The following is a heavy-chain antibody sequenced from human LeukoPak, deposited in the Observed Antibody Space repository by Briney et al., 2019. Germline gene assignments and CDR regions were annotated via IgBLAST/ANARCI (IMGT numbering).Heavy chain of an antibody. V-gene: IGHV3-73*01. CDR1: GFTFSGSA. D-gene: IGHD1-26*01. CDR3: TSGLGGSYYYYYMDV. J-gene: IGHJ6*03. CDR2: IRSKANSYAT. Sequence: GGSLRLSCAASGFTFSGSAMHWVRQASGKGLEWVGRIRSKANSYATAYAASVKGRFTISRDDSKDTAYLQMNSLKTEDTAVYYCTSGLGGSYYYYYMDVWGKGTTVTVSS.